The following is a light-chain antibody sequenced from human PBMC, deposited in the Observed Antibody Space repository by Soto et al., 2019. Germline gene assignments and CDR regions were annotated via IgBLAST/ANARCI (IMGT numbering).Light chain of an antibody. Sequence: QPASVSGSPGQSITISCTGTRSDVGGYNSVCWHQQHPGKAPKLIIYEVSNRPSGVSDRFSASKSGNTASLTISGLQADDEADYYCSSFTTTNTWVFGGGTQLTVL. CDR1: RSDVGGYNS. CDR2: EVS. V-gene: IGLV2-14*01. J-gene: IGLJ3*02. CDR3: SSFTTTNTWV.